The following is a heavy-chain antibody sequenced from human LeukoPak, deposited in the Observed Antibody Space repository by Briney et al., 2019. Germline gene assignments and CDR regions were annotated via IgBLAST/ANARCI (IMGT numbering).Heavy chain of an antibody. Sequence: GGSLRLSCAASGITFSSFWMSWVRQAPGKGLEWVANIKQDGSEKYYVDSVKGRFTISGDNAKNSLYLQMNSLRAEDTAVYYCARPIVATNLDYWGQGTLVTVSS. V-gene: IGHV3-7*05. CDR3: ARPIVATNLDY. CDR2: IKQDGSEK. CDR1: GITFSSFW. J-gene: IGHJ4*02. D-gene: IGHD5-12*01.